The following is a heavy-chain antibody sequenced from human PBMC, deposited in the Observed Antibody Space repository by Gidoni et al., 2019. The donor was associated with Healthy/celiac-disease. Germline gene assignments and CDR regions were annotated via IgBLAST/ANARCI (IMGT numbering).Heavy chain of an antibody. V-gene: IGHV4-34*01. CDR3: ARRRYSSGWYSDY. D-gene: IGHD6-19*01. CDR2: INHSGST. Sequence: QVQLQQWGAGLLKPSETLSLTCAVYGGSFSGYYWSWIRQPPGKGLEWIGEINHSGSTNYNPSLKSRVTISVDTSKNQFSLKLSSVTAADTAVYYCARRRYSSGWYSDYWGQGTLVTVSS. CDR1: GGSFSGYY. J-gene: IGHJ4*02.